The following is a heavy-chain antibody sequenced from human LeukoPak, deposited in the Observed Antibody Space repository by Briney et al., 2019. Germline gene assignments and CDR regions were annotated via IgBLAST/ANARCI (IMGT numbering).Heavy chain of an antibody. CDR2: MNPNSGNT. J-gene: IGHJ4*02. CDR3: ARGYTVDGYIDY. CDR1: GYTFTSYD. V-gene: IGHV1-8*01. Sequence: EASVKVSCKASGYTFTSYDINWVRQATGQGLEWMGWMNPNSGNTGYAQKFQGRVTITRDTSASTAYMELSSLRSEDTAVYYCARGYTVDGYIDYWGQGTLVTVSS. D-gene: IGHD4-17*01.